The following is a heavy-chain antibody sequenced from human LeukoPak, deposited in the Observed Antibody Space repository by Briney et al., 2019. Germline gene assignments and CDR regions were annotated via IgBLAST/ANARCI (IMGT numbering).Heavy chain of an antibody. CDR2: IYPGDSDT. D-gene: IGHD3-10*01. J-gene: IGHJ4*02. V-gene: IGHV5-51*01. CDR3: ARRRGALDY. CDR1: GYNFATYW. Sequence: GESLKISCQASGYNFATYWIGWVRQMPSKGLEWMGIIYPGDSDTTYNPPFQGQVTISANKSISTAYLQWRSLNASDTAMYYCARRRGALDYWGQGTLVTVSS.